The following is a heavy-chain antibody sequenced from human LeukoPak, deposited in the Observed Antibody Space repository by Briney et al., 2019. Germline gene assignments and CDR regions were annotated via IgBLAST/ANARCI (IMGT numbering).Heavy chain of an antibody. CDR2: IYYSGST. D-gene: IGHD1-26*01. CDR3: ARRFDSGSYLSDY. CDR1: GGSISSSSYY. V-gene: IGHV4-39*01. J-gene: IGHJ4*02. Sequence: PSETLSLTCTVSGGSISSSSYYWGWIRQPPGKGLEWIGSIYYSGSTYYNPSLKSRVTISVDTSKNQFSLKLSSVTAADTAVYYCARRFDSGSYLSDYWGQGTLVTVSS.